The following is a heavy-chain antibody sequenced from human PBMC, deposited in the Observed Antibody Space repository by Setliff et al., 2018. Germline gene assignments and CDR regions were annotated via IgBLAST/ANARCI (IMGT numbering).Heavy chain of an antibody. CDR3: ARDKLRFLENWFDP. CDR1: GLTFSSYW. CDR2: ISSSSSYI. Sequence: GGSLRLSCAASGLTFSSYWLTWVRQAPGKGLEWVSSISSSSSYIYYADSVKGRFTISRDNAKNSLYLQMNSLRAEDTAVYYCARDKLRFLENWFDPWGQGTLVTVSS. J-gene: IGHJ5*02. V-gene: IGHV3-21*01. D-gene: IGHD3-3*01.